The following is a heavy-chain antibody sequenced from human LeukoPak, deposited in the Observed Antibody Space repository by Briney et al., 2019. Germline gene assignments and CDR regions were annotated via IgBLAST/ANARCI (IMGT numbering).Heavy chain of an antibody. J-gene: IGHJ4*02. D-gene: IGHD5-12*01. Sequence: GGSLRLSCAASGFTFSSYAMHWVRQAPGKGLEWVAVISYDGSNKYYAASVKGRFTISRDTSKNTLYLQMNILRAEDTAVYYCARPIRGYSGYDDYWGQGTLVTVSS. CDR3: ARPIRGYSGYDDY. CDR2: ISYDGSNK. V-gene: IGHV3-30*04. CDR1: GFTFSSYA.